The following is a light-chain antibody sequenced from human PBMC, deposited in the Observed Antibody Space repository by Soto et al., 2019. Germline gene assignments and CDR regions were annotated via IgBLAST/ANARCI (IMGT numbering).Light chain of an antibody. CDR3: SSYAGSNNLV. J-gene: IGLJ3*02. Sequence: QSALTQPPSASGSPGQSVTISCTGTSGDVGGYNYVSWYQQHPGKAPKLMIFEVSKRPSGVPDRFSGSKSGNTASLTVSGLHAEYEADYYCSSYAGSNNLVFGGGTKLTVL. V-gene: IGLV2-8*01. CDR2: EVS. CDR1: SGDVGGYNY.